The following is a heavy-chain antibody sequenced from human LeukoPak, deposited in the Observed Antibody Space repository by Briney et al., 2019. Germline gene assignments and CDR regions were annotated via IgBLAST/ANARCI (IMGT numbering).Heavy chain of an antibody. CDR1: GFTFSDYA. CDR2: IIGSGGST. CDR3: AKDGYDSSGYNPDY. Sequence: GGSLRLSCAASGFTFSDYAMNWVRQAPGKGLEWVSAIIGSGGSTYYADSVKGRFTISRDNSKNTLYLQMNSLRAEDTAVYYCAKDGYDSSGYNPDYWGQGTLVTVSS. J-gene: IGHJ4*02. V-gene: IGHV3-23*01. D-gene: IGHD3-22*01.